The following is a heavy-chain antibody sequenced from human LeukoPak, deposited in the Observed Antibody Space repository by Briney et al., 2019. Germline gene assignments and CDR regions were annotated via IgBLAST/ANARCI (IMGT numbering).Heavy chain of an antibody. D-gene: IGHD2-21*02. CDR2: INPNSGDT. Sequence: ASVKVSCKASGYTFTGYSIHWVRQAPGQGLEWMGCINPNSGDTSYPQKFQDRVTLSRDTSISTAYMELTDLRSDDTAMYYCARPNGDYYNWLDPWGQGTLVTVSS. CDR3: ARPNGDYYNWLDP. CDR1: GYTFTGYS. V-gene: IGHV1-2*02. J-gene: IGHJ5*02.